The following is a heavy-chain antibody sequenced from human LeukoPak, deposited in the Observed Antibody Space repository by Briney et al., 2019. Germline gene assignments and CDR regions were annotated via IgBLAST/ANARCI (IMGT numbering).Heavy chain of an antibody. Sequence: SETLSLTCAVYGGSFSGYYWSWFRQPPGKGLEWFGWIHNSGSTENNPSLKSRVTMSVDTSKNQISLRLYSVTAADTAVYYCVREGYDSSGYYLDSWGQGTLVTVSS. D-gene: IGHD3-22*01. CDR3: VREGYDSSGYYLDS. CDR1: GGSFSGYY. J-gene: IGHJ4*02. CDR2: IHNSGST. V-gene: IGHV4-34*11.